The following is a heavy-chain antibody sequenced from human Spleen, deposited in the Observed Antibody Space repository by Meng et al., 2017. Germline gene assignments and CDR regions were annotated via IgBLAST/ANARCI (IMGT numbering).Heavy chain of an antibody. CDR2: IYTSGST. CDR3: AIDKYYYYGMDV. CDR1: GGSISSGSYY. V-gene: IGHV4-61*02. Sequence: SETLSLTCTVSGGSISSGSYYWSWIRQPAGKGLEWIGRIYTSGSTNYNPSLKSRVTISVNTSKNQFSLKLSSVTAADTAVYYCAIDKYYYYGMDVWGPGTTVTVSS. J-gene: IGHJ6*02.